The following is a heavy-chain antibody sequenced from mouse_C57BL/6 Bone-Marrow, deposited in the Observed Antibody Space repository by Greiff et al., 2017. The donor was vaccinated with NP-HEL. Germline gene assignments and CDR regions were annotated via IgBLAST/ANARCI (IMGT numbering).Heavy chain of an antibody. J-gene: IGHJ3*01. CDR1: GYTFTSYW. CDR2: IYPGSGST. CDR3: GKSGGATATYGP. Sequence: QVQLQQPGAELVKPGASVKMSCKASGYTFTSYWITWVKQRPGQGLEWIGDIYPGSGSTNYNEKFKSKATLNVDTSSSAAYMQLSSLTSEDSAVYYCGKSGGATATYGPWGQGTLVTVSA. D-gene: IGHD1-2*01. V-gene: IGHV1-55*01.